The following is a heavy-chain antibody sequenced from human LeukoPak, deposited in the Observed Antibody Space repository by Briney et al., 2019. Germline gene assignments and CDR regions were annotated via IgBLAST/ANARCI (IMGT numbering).Heavy chain of an antibody. CDR3: ARVDTAMVTFWFDP. Sequence: SETLSLTCTVSGGSISSSSYYWGWIRQPPGKGLEWIGSIYYSGSTYYNPSLKSRVTISVDTSKNQFSLKLSSVTAADTAVYYCARVDTAMVTFWFDPWGQGTLVTVSS. D-gene: IGHD5-18*01. J-gene: IGHJ5*02. CDR1: GGSISSSSYY. CDR2: IYYSGST. V-gene: IGHV4-39*07.